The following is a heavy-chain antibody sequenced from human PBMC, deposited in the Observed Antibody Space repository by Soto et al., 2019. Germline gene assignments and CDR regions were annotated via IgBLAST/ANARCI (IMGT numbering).Heavy chain of an antibody. J-gene: IGHJ4*02. CDR1: GFTFSSYA. D-gene: IGHD4-4*01. CDR2: ISSNGGST. V-gene: IGHV3-64*01. CDR3: AKGGYSSPFDY. Sequence: GGSLRLSCAASGFTFSSYAMHWVRQAPGKGLEYVSAISSNGGSTYYANSVKGRFTISRDNAKNTLYLQMNSLRAEDMAVYYCAKGGYSSPFDYWGLGTLVTVSS.